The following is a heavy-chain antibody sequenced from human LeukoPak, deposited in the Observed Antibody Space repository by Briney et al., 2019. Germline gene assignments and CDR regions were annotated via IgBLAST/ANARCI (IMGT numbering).Heavy chain of an antibody. J-gene: IGHJ5*02. CDR2: IDIAGDT. Sequence: PGGSLRLSCAASGFTLNIYDMHWVRQGTGKGLEWVSAIDIAGDTYYPGSVKGRFTISRENVKNSLYLQMNSLRAGDTAIYYCARARHTSGWPTLYLDLWGQGTLVTVSS. D-gene: IGHD6-19*01. CDR1: GFTLNIYD. V-gene: IGHV3-13*01. CDR3: ARARHTSGWPTLYLDL.